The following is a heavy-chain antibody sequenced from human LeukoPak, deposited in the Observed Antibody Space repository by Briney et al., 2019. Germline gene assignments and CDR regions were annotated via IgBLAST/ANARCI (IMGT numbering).Heavy chain of an antibody. CDR2: LRWSGSST. D-gene: IGHD2-8*01. CDR3: AKDQAVLMVYANNGFDP. V-gene: IGHV3-23*01. Sequence: PRDSLRLSCAAPGFTFSSYAMSWVRQAPGKGLEWVSALRWSGSSTYYADSVKGRFTSSRDNSKNTLYLQMHSLRAEDTAVYYCAKDQAVLMVYANNGFDPWGQGTLVTVSS. CDR1: GFTFSSYA. J-gene: IGHJ5*02.